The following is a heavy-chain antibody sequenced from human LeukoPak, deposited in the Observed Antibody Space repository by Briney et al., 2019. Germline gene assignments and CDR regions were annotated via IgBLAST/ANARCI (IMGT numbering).Heavy chain of an antibody. J-gene: IGHJ4*02. CDR2: IYSGGST. CDR1: GFTVSSNY. D-gene: IGHD2-2*01. Sequence: GGSLRLSCAASGFTVSSNYMRWVRQAPGKGLEWVSVIYSGGSTYYADSVKGRFTISRDNSKNTLYLQMNSLRAEDTAVYYCAKLMSSPSVVPAAHFDYWGQGTLVTVSS. CDR3: AKLMSSPSVVPAAHFDY. V-gene: IGHV3-53*01.